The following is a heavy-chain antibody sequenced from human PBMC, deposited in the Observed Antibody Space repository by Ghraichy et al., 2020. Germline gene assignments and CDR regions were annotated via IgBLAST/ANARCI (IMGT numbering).Heavy chain of an antibody. CDR2: IKSKTDGGTT. CDR3: TTDIAPYSYYYYGMDV. V-gene: IGHV3-15*01. J-gene: IGHJ6*02. Sequence: GGSLRLSCAASGFTFSNAWMSWVRQAPGKGLEWVGRIKSKTDGGTTDYAAPVKGRFTISRDDSKNTLYLQMNSLKTEDTAVYYCTTDIAPYSYYYYGMDVWGQGTTVTVSS. D-gene: IGHD2-15*01. CDR1: GFTFSNAW.